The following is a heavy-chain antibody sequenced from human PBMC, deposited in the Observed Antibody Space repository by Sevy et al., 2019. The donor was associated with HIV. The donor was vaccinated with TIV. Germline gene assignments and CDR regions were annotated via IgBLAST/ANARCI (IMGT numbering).Heavy chain of an antibody. Sequence: GGSLRLSCAASGFTFSSYWMSWVRQAPGKGLEWVANIKQDGSEKYYVDSMKGRFTISRDNAKNSLYLQMNSLRAEDTAVYYCARIYGSGSYQWYYGMDVWGQGTTVTVSS. V-gene: IGHV3-7*03. CDR2: IKQDGSEK. CDR1: GFTFSSYW. D-gene: IGHD3-10*01. J-gene: IGHJ6*02. CDR3: ARIYGSGSYQWYYGMDV.